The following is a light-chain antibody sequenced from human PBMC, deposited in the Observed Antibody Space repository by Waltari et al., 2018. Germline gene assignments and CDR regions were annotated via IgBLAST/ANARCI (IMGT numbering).Light chain of an antibody. CDR2: EDN. Sequence: FMFTQPHSVSESPGKPVTISCTRSSCRIANNYVHLYQQRPGGAPITVIYEDNQRPSGVPGRFSGSIDSSSNSASLTISGLKTEDEADYYCQSYDNSDHWVFGGGTRLTVL. J-gene: IGLJ3*02. V-gene: IGLV6-57*03. CDR3: QSYDNSDHWV. CDR1: SCRIANNY.